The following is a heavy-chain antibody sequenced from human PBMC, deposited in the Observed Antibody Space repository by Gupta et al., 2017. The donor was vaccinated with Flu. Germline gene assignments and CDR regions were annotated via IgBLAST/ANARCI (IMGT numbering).Heavy chain of an antibody. CDR1: GFTFSSYE. J-gene: IGHJ6*02. V-gene: IGHV3-48*03. Sequence: EVQLVEAGGGLVQPGGSLRLSCAASGFTFSSYEMNWVRQAPGKGLEWVSYISSSGSTIYYADSVKGRFTISRDNAKNSLYLQMNSLRAEDTAVYYCARVNSGYEPYYYYYGMDVWGQGTTVTVSS. CDR2: ISSSGSTI. D-gene: IGHD5-12*01. CDR3: ARVNSGYEPYYYYYGMDV.